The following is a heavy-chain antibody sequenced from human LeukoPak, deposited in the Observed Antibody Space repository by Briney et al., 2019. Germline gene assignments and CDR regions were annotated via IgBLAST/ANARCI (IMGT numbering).Heavy chain of an antibody. CDR3: ARSVSGDRHNYFDY. CDR2: ISAYTGDT. J-gene: IGHJ4*02. V-gene: IGHV1-18*01. D-gene: IGHD4-17*01. Sequence: ASVKVSCKASGYPFRNYAFNWVRQAPGQGLEWMGWISAYTGDTKYAQKLQGRVTMTTDTSTSTAYMELRSLRSDDTAVYYCARSVSGDRHNYFDYWGQGTLVTVSS. CDR1: GYPFRNYA.